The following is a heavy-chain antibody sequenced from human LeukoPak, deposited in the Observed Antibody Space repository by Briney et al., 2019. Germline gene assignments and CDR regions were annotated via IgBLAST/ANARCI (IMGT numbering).Heavy chain of an antibody. CDR1: GGSISSGDYY. D-gene: IGHD3-10*01. J-gene: IGHJ3*02. CDR2: IYYSGST. CDR3: ARVVGRFGEFTTHAFDI. V-gene: IGHV4-30-4*08. Sequence: SQTLSLTCTVSGGSISSGDYYWSWIRQPPGKGLEWIGYIYYSGSTYYNPSLKSRVTISVDRSKNQFSLKLSSVTAADTAVYYCARVVGRFGEFTTHAFDIWGQGTMVTVSS.